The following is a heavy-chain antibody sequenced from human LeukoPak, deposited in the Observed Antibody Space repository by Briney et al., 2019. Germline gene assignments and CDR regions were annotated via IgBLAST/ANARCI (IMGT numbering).Heavy chain of an antibody. CDR3: ARGTGRLGYGSLATLRTGYYFDY. V-gene: IGHV4-31*03. J-gene: IGHJ4*02. D-gene: IGHD5-12*01. Sequence: SETLSLTCTVSGGSISSGGYYWSWIRQHPGKGLEWIGYIYYSGSTYYNPSLKSRVTISVDTSKNQFSLKLSSVTAADTAVYYCARGTGRLGYGSLATLRTGYYFDYWGQGTLVTVSS. CDR2: IYYSGST. CDR1: GGSISSGGYY.